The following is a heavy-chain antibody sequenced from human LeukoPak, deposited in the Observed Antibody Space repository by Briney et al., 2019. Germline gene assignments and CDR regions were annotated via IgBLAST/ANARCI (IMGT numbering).Heavy chain of an antibody. Sequence: GGSLRLSCAASGFTFSNYGMSWVRQAPGKGLEWVSVLSGSGSSTYYADSVKGRFTISRDNFKNTLYLQMNSLRAEDTAVYYCAKDDDYYDSSGYYYDFDYWGQGTLVTVSS. CDR2: LSGSGSST. CDR1: GFTFSNYG. J-gene: IGHJ4*02. D-gene: IGHD3-22*01. V-gene: IGHV3-23*01. CDR3: AKDDDYYDSSGYYYDFDY.